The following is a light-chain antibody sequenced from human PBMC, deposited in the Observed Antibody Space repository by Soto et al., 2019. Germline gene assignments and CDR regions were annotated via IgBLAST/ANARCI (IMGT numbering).Light chain of an antibody. V-gene: IGKV3-11*01. J-gene: IGKJ4*01. CDR1: QSVSSY. CDR2: DAS. CDR3: QQRRYWPLT. Sequence: EIVLTQSPATLSLSPGERATLSCRASQSVSSYLAWYQQKPGQAPWLLISDASNRATGIPARFSGSGSGTDFTLTVSSLEPEDFAVYYCQQRRYWPLTFGGGTKVEI.